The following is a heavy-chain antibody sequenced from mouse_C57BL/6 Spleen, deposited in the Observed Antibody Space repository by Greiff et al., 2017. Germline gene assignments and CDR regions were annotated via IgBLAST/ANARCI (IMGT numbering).Heavy chain of an antibody. CDR1: GFTFSNYW. CDR3: TDLWLRRGAWFAY. Sequence: LQQSGGGLVQPGGSMKLSCVASGFTFSNYWMNWVRQSPEKGLEWVAQIRLKSDNYATHYAESVKGRFTISRDDSKSSVYLQMNNLRAEDTGIYYCTDLWLRRGAWFAYWGQGTLVTVSA. V-gene: IGHV6-3*01. D-gene: IGHD2-2*01. J-gene: IGHJ3*01. CDR2: IRLKSDNYAT.